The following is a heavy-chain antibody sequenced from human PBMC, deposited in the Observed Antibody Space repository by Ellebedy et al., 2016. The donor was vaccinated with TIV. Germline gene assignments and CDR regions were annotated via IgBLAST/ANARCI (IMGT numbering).Heavy chain of an antibody. Sequence: AASVKVSCKVSGYTLTELSMHWVRQAPGKGLEWMGGFDPEDGETIYAQKFQGRVTMTEDTSTDTAYMELSSLRSEDTAVYYCARDTYYYGSGSYSYFDYWGQGTLVTVSS. J-gene: IGHJ4*02. D-gene: IGHD3-10*01. V-gene: IGHV1-24*01. CDR1: GYTLTELS. CDR3: ARDTYYYGSGSYSYFDY. CDR2: FDPEDGET.